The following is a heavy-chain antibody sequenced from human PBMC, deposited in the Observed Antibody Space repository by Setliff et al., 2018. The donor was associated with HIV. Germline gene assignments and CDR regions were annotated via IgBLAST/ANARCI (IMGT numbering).Heavy chain of an antibody. J-gene: IGHJ3*02. Sequence: GASVKVSCKASGGTFSSYAINWVRQAPGQGLGWMGGIIPMFGTLNFAQKFQGRVTITTDESTSTAYMELNSLRSEDTAVYYCARGHSHGYGYSGSYGPFDIWGQGTMVT. CDR2: IIPMFGTL. CDR3: ARGHSHGYGYSGSYGPFDI. D-gene: IGHD1-26*01. CDR1: GGTFSSYA. V-gene: IGHV1-69*05.